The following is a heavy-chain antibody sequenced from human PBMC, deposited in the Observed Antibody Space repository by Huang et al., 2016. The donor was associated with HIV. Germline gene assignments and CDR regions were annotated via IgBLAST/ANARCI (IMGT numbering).Heavy chain of an antibody. CDR2: MNPNTGNT. Sequence: QVHLVQSRAEVKKPGASVKVSCKASGYTFTNYDINWVRQAPGLGVEWRGGMNPNTGNTGFAQSFQGRVTMTRKTSITTAYMELTSLTSEDTAVYYCARSAYGDLDYWGLGTLVIVSS. V-gene: IGHV1-8*02. D-gene: IGHD4-17*01. CDR3: ARSAYGDLDY. J-gene: IGHJ4*02. CDR1: GYTFTNYD.